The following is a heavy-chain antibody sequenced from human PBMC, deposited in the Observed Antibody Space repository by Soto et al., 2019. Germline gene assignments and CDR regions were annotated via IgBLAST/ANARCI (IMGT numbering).Heavy chain of an antibody. D-gene: IGHD3-10*01. J-gene: IGHJ6*03. CDR1: GGSVTSHY. CDR2: MYYSGST. Sequence: SETLSLTCSFSGGSVTSHYLTWIRQSPEKGLEWIGYMYYSGSTYYNPSLKSRLTISVDSSKNQFTLKLSSVTAADTAVYYCARRLTMVRGVIRYYYYMDVWGKGSRVTV. CDR3: ARRLTMVRGVIRYYYYMDV. V-gene: IGHV4-59*08.